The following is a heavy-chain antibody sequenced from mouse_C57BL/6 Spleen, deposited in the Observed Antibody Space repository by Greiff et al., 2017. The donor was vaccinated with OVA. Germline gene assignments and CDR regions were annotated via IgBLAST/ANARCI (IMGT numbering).Heavy chain of an antibody. CDR1: GYTFTSYW. CDR3: ARDGSSPMTWYFDV. J-gene: IGHJ1*03. D-gene: IGHD1-1*01. CDR2: IHPNSGST. Sequence: QVQLKQPGAELVKPGASVKLSCKASGYTFTSYWMHWVKQRPGQGLEWIGMIHPNSGSTNYNEKFKSKATLTVDKSSSTAYMQLSSLTSEDSAVYYCARDGSSPMTWYFDVWGTGTTVTVSS. V-gene: IGHV1-64*01.